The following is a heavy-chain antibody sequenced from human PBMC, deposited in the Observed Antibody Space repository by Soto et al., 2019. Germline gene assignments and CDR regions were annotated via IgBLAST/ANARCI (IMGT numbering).Heavy chain of an antibody. D-gene: IGHD6-13*01. CDR1: GDSVSSDSAA. Sequence: PSQTLSLTCAISGDSVSSDSAAWNWIRQSPSRGLEWLGRTYYRSKWYNDYVVFVKSLIIINPDTSKNQFSLHLNSVTPEDTAVYYCARDQKPYSSSWSLFDFWGQGTLVTVSS. J-gene: IGHJ4*02. CDR3: ARDQKPYSSSWSLFDF. CDR2: TYYRSKWYN. V-gene: IGHV6-1*01.